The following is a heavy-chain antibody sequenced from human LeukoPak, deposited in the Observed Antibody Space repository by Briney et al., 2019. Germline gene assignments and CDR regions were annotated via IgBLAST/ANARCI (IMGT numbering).Heavy chain of an antibody. CDR1: GDSVSSNSAA. D-gene: IGHD6-13*01. CDR2: TYYRSRWYN. V-gene: IGHV6-1*01. Sequence: SQTLSLTCAISGDSVSSNSAAWNWIRQSPSRGLEWLGRTYYRSRWYNDYAVSVKSRVTINPDTSENQFSLQLNSVTPEDTAVYYCASDPRIASAAYFDYWGQGTLVTVSS. CDR3: ASDPRIASAAYFDY. J-gene: IGHJ4*02.